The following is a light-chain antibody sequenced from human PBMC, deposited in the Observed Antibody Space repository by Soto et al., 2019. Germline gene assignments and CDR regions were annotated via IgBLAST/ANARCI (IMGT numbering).Light chain of an antibody. CDR3: QQYDKLPIT. CDR1: QGIRNY. J-gene: IGKJ5*01. CDR2: DAS. Sequence: DIQMTQSPSSLSASAGDRVTITCQASQGIRNYLNWYQQKPGKAPKLLIYDASNLGTGVPSRFSGSGSGTDFSFTISSLQPEDIGTYYCQQYDKLPITFSQGTRLEIK. V-gene: IGKV1-33*01.